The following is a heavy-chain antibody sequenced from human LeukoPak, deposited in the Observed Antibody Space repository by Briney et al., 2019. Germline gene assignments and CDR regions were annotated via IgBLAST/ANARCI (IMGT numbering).Heavy chain of an antibody. J-gene: IGHJ5*01. CDR2: ISGNGVGT. D-gene: IGHD3-3*01. Sequence: QPGGSLRLSCAAAGFTFSSYAMSWVRQAPGKGLEWVSVISGNGVGTYYADSVKGRFTISRDNSKNTLYLQMNSLRAEDTAVYYCAKSNYDFWSSYLRGGDSWGQGTLVTVSS. V-gene: IGHV3-23*01. CDR3: AKSNYDFWSSYLRGGDS. CDR1: GFTFSSYA.